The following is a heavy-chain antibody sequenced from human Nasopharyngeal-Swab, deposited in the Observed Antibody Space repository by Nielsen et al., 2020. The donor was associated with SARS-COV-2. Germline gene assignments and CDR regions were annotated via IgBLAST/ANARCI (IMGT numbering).Heavy chain of an antibody. J-gene: IGHJ4*02. CDR3: ARGWTGQYFLDY. V-gene: IGHV4-59*01. D-gene: IGHD3/OR15-3a*01. Sequence: WIRQPPGKGLEWVGYIYYSGSTNYNPPLKSRVTISVDTSKNQFSLRLSSATAADTAVYFCARGWTGQYFLDYWGQGTLVTVSS. CDR2: IYYSGST.